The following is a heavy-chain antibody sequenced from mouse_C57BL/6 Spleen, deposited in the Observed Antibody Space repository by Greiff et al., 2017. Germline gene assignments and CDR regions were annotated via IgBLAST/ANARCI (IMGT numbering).Heavy chain of an antibody. CDR1: GFTFSSYA. D-gene: IGHD2-9*01. CDR2: ISDGGSYT. CDR3: ARGPTMVTTGGVDY. V-gene: IGHV5-4*01. J-gene: IGHJ2*01. Sequence: EVQGVEPGGGLVKPGGSLKLSCAASGFTFSSYAMSWVRQTPEKRLEWVATISDGGSYTYYPDNVKGRFTISRDNAKNNLYLQMSHLKSEDTAMYYCARGPTMVTTGGVDYWGQGTTLTVSS.